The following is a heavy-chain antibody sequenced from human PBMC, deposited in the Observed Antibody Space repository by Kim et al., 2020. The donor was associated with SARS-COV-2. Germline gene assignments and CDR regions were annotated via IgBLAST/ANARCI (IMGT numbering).Heavy chain of an antibody. CDR2: STI. Sequence: STIYYADSVKGRFTISRDNAKNSLYLQMNSLRAEDTAVYYCASLNYFDYWGQGTLVTVSS. J-gene: IGHJ4*02. CDR3: ASLNYFDY. V-gene: IGHV3-48*04.